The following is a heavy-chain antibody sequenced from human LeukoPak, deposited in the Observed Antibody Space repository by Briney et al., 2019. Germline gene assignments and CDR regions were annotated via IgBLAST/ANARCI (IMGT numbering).Heavy chain of an antibody. CDR2: INSDGSST. CDR3: ARGGGRYCSSTSCYVAY. CDR1: GFTFSSYW. J-gene: IGHJ4*02. Sequence: GWSLRLSCAASGFTFSSYWMHWVRQAPGNGLVWVSRINSDGSSTRYPDSAKGRFTISRDNAKNTLYLQMNSLRAEDTAVYYCARGGGRYCSSTSCYVAYWGQGTLVSVSS. V-gene: IGHV3-74*01. D-gene: IGHD2-2*01.